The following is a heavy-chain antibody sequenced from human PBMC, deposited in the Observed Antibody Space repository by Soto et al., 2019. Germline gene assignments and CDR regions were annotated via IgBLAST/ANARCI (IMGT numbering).Heavy chain of an antibody. V-gene: IGHV4-31*03. D-gene: IGHD3-10*01. J-gene: IGHJ6*02. CDR1: GGSISSGGYY. Sequence: SETLSLTCTVSGGSISSGGYYWSWIRQHPGKGLEWIGYIYYSGSTYYNPSLKSRVTISVDTSKNQFSLKLSSVTAADTAVYYCARDPRLPWFGEKYGMDVWGQGTTVTVSS. CDR3: ARDPRLPWFGEKYGMDV. CDR2: IYYSGST.